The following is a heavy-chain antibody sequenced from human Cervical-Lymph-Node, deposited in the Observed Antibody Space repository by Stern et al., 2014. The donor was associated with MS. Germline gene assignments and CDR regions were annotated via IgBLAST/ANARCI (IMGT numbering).Heavy chain of an antibody. CDR3: ARSQDIVVVSAATVEGYYYFGMDV. Sequence: QVQLVESGPGLVKPSGTLSLTCTISGGSMKSRSYYLVWIRQPPGKGLEGIGSVDYDGSTYYNPSLTSRVTISEDTSKNQFSLQLSSATAADTAVYYCARSQDIVVVSAATVEGYYYFGMDVWGQGTTVTVSS. J-gene: IGHJ6*02. CDR2: VDYDGST. CDR1: GGSMKSRSYY. V-gene: IGHV4-39*01. D-gene: IGHD2-2*01.